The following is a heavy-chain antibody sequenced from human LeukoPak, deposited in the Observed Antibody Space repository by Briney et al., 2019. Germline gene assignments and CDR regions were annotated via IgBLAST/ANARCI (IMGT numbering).Heavy chain of an antibody. CDR1: GVSISGYY. J-gene: IGHJ4*02. CDR3: ARDQDGSCYVDY. D-gene: IGHD2-15*01. Sequence: SETLSVTCTVSGVSISGYYWSWIRQPPGKGLEWIAYISHSGSTNYNPSLKSRVTISVDTSKNQFSLKLSSVTAADTAIYYCARDQDGSCYVDYWGQGTLVTVSS. CDR2: ISHSGST. V-gene: IGHV4-59*01.